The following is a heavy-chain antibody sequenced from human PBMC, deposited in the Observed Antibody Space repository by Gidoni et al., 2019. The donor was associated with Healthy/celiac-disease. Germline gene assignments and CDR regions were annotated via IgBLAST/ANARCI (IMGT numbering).Heavy chain of an antibody. Sequence: QVQLVESGGGLVQPGGSLRLSCASPGFPFSDYYMSWIRQAPGNGLGWVSYISSSSSYTNYADSVKGRFTISRDNAKNSLDLQMNSLRAEDTAVYYCARVGAAMAPYGMDVWDQGTTVTVSS. J-gene: IGHJ6*02. CDR3: ARVGAAMAPYGMDV. CDR1: GFPFSDYY. V-gene: IGHV3-11*05. D-gene: IGHD5-18*01. CDR2: ISSSSSYT.